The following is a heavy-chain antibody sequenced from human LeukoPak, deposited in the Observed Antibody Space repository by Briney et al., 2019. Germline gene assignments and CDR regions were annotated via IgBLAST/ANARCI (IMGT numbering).Heavy chain of an antibody. CDR2: ITRDGSST. V-gene: IGHV3-74*01. Sequence: GGSLRLSCAASGFTFSSSWMHWVRQAPGKGLVWVSRITRDGSSTTYADSVKGRFTTSRDNAKNTLYLQMDSLRDDDTAVYYCARDPGYGSWSPFWGGMDVWGNGTTVIVSS. D-gene: IGHD3-16*01. J-gene: IGHJ6*04. CDR1: GFTFSSSW. CDR3: ARDPGYGSWSPFWGGMDV.